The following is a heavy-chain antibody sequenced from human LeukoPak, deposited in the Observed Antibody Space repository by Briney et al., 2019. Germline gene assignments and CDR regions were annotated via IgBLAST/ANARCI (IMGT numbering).Heavy chain of an antibody. V-gene: IGHV4-61*02. CDR2: IYTSGST. CDR3: ALTGSLDYYYYGMDV. J-gene: IGHJ6*02. D-gene: IGHD3-9*01. CDR1: GGSISSGSYY. Sequence: SQTLSLTCTVSGGSISSGSYYWSWLRQPAGKGLEWIGRIYTSGSTNYNPSLKSRVTISVDTSKNQFSLKLSSVTAADTAVYYCALTGSLDYYYYGMDVWGQGTTVTVSS.